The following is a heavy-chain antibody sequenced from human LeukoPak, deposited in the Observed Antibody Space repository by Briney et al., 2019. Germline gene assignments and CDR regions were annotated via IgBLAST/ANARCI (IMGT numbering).Heavy chain of an antibody. CDR1: GYTFTSYD. CDR2: INPNSGGT. Sequence: ASVKVSCKASGYTFTSYDINWVRQATGQGLEWMGWINPNSGGTNYAQKFQGRVTMTRDTSISTAYMELSRLRSDDTAVYYCAAPLITIFGVVIDAFDIWGQGTMVTVSS. V-gene: IGHV1-2*02. CDR3: AAPLITIFGVVIDAFDI. J-gene: IGHJ3*02. D-gene: IGHD3-3*01.